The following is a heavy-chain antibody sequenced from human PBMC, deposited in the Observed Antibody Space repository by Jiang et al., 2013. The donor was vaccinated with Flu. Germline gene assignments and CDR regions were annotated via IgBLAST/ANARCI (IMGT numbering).Heavy chain of an antibody. CDR2: IYYNGDT. CDR1: GDSVSRGGYY. Sequence: QTLSLTCTVSGDSVSRGGYYWTWIRQHPGKGLEWIGYIYYNGDTYYNPSLASRLTISLNKSKNQFFLKLSSVTAADTAIYYCARSRTGGNTATDYWGQGTLVTVSS. CDR3: ARSRTGGNTATDY. D-gene: IGHD2-8*02. V-gene: IGHV4-31*03. J-gene: IGHJ4*02.